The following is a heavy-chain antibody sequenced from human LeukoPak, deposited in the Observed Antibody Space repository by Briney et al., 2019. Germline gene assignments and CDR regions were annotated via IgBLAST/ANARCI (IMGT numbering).Heavy chain of an antibody. CDR3: ARDVVVPAAYFDY. CDR2: IYYSGST. CDR1: GGSISSSSYY. V-gene: IGHV4-39*02. Sequence: SETLSLTCTVSGGSISSSSYYWGWIRQPPGKGLEWIGSIYYSGSTYYNPSLKSRVTISVDTSKNQFSLKLSSVTAADTAVYYCARDVVVPAAYFDYWGQGTLVTVSS. J-gene: IGHJ4*02. D-gene: IGHD2-2*01.